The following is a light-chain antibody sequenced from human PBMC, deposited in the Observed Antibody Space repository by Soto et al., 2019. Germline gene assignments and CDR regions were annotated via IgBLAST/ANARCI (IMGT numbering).Light chain of an antibody. CDR2: EVS. CDR3: CSYAGSSTYV. J-gene: IGLJ1*01. V-gene: IGLV2-23*02. CDR1: SSDVGSYNL. Sequence: VLTQPASVSGSPGQSITISCTGTSSDVGSYNLVSWYQQHPGKAPKLMIYEVSKRPSGVSNRFSGSKSGNTASLTISGLQAEDEADYYCCSYAGSSTYVFGNGTKVTVL.